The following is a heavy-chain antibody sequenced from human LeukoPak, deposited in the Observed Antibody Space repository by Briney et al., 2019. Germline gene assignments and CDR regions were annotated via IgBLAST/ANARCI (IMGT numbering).Heavy chain of an antibody. CDR2: ISGSGSTI. V-gene: IGHV3-48*03. D-gene: IGHD3-22*01. J-gene: IGHJ4*02. CDR1: GFTFSSYE. Sequence: GGSLRLSCAASGFTFSSYEMNWVRQAPGKGLEWVSYISGSGSTIYYADSVKGRFTISRDNAKNSLYVQMNSLRAEDTAVYYCARGYQDSSGSYYGLFDYWGQGTLVTVSS. CDR3: ARGYQDSSGSYYGLFDY.